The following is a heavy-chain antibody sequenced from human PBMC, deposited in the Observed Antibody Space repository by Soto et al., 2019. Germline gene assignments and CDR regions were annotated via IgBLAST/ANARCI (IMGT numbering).Heavy chain of an antibody. V-gene: IGHV2-26*01. D-gene: IGHD3-3*01. CDR2: IFSNDEK. Sequence: QVTLKESGPVLVKPTETLTLTCTVSGFSLSNARMGVSWIRQPPGKALEWLAHIFSNDEKSYSTSLKSTLTISKDTSKSPVVLTMTHMDPVDTATYYCARIRRDDFWSGYYSYWFDPWGQGTLVTVSS. CDR3: ARIRRDDFWSGYYSYWFDP. CDR1: GFSLSNARMG. J-gene: IGHJ5*02.